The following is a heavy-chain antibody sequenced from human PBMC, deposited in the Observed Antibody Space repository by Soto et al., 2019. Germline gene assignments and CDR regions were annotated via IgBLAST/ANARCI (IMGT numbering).Heavy chain of an antibody. D-gene: IGHD6-19*01. CDR3: ARDRDSSGWYEAFDY. J-gene: IGHJ4*02. CDR1: GFTVSNNY. V-gene: IGHV3-53*01. CDR2: FYSGGST. Sequence: GGSLRLSCAASGFTVSNNYMSWVRQAPGKGLEWVSVFYSGGSTYYADSVKGRFTISRDNSKNTLYLQMNSLRAEDTAVYYCARDRDSSGWYEAFDYWGQGTLVTVSS.